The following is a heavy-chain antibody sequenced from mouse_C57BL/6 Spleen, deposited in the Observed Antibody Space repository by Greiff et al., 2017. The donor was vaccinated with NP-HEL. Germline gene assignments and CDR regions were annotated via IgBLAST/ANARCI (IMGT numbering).Heavy chain of an antibody. J-gene: IGHJ4*01. CDR2: INPSTGGT. CDR1: GYSFTGYY. CDR3: ARENSNYGRGVMDY. V-gene: IGHV1-42*01. D-gene: IGHD2-5*01. Sequence: VQLQQSGPELVKPGASVKISCKASGYSFTGYYMNWVKQSPEKSLEWIGEINPSTGGTTYNQKFKAKATLTVDKSSSTAYMQLKSLTSQDSAVYYCARENSNYGRGVMDYWGQGTSVTVSS.